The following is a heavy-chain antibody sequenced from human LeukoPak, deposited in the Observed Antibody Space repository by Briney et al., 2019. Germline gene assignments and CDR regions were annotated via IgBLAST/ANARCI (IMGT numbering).Heavy chain of an antibody. V-gene: IGHV1-24*01. Sequence: GASVKVSCKVSGYTLTELSMHWVRQAPGKGLEWMGGFDPEDGETIYAQKFQGRVTMTEDTSTDTAYMELSSLRSEDTAVYYCATGVGAVSYFDYRGQGTLVTVSS. CDR3: ATGVGAVSYFDY. CDR1: GYTLTELS. CDR2: FDPEDGET. J-gene: IGHJ4*02. D-gene: IGHD1-26*01.